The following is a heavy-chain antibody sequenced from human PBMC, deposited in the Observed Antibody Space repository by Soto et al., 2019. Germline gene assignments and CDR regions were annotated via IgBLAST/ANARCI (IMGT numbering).Heavy chain of an antibody. Sequence: QVQLVESGGASVKTGGSLRLSCAASGFTSWDYDMSWIRQAPGKGLEWVSYISRSGNTMYYGDYVKGRFTISRDNAENSVFLQMISLRAEDTAVYYCVREGRSSTSCNTGCAFDIWGQGTMVTVSS. D-gene: IGHD2-2*02. J-gene: IGHJ3*02. CDR2: ISRSGNTM. CDR1: GFTSWDYD. CDR3: VREGRSSTSCNTGCAFDI. V-gene: IGHV3-11*01.